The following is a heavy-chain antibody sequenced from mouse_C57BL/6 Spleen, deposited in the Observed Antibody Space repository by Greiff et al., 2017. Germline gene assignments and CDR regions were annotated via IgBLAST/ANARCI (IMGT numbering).Heavy chain of an antibody. CDR2: ISDGGSYT. D-gene: IGHD2-4*01. J-gene: IGHJ3*01. CDR3: ARDRDDYDFFFAD. CDR1: GFTFSSYA. V-gene: IGHV5-4*01. Sequence: EVQLVESGGGLVKPGGSVKLSCAASGFTFSSYAMSWVRQTPEKRLEWVATISDGGSYTYSPDNVKGRFTISRDNAKNTLYLQMRHLKSEDTAMYYCARDRDDYDFFFADWGQGTLVTVAA.